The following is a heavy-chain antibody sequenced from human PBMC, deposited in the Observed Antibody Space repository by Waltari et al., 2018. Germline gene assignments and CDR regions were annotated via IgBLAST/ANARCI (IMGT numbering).Heavy chain of an antibody. J-gene: IGHJ6*03. CDR3: AKDLGAPHYDFWSGYLGYMDV. CDR1: GFTFSSYG. V-gene: IGHV3-30*02. CDR2: IRYDGSNK. Sequence: QVQLVESGGGLVQPGGSLRLSCAASGFTFSSYGMHWVRPAPVKGLEGVAFIRYDGSNKYYADSVKGRFTISRDNSKNTLYLQMNSLRAEDTAVYYCAKDLGAPHYDFWSGYLGYMDVWGKGTTVTISS. D-gene: IGHD3-3*01.